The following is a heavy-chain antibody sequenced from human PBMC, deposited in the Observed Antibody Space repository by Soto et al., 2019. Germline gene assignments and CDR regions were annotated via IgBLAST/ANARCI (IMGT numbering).Heavy chain of an antibody. V-gene: IGHV3-74*01. J-gene: IGHJ4*02. CDR3: ALSHTVTTDY. D-gene: IGHD4-17*01. CDR2: INSAGSST. CDR1: GLTFSSYW. Sequence: EVQLVESGGGLVQPGGSLILSCAASGLTFSSYWMHWVRQAPGRGLVWVSRINSAGSSTSYADSVKGRFTISIDNAKNTLYLQMNSLRAEDTAVYYCALSHTVTTDYWGQGTLVTVSS.